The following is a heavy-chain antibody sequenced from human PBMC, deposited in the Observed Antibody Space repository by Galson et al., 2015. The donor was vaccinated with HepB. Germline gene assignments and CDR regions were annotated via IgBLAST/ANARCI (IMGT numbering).Heavy chain of an antibody. Sequence: SLRLSCAASGFTFRDYAMSWVRQAPGKGLEWVSLISSGGTIVYADSVKGRFTISRDNSKNALFLQMNSLRAEDTAIYYCAKDSDYGGVSGGVFDIWGQGTMVTVSS. CDR2: ISSGGTI. CDR3: AKDSDYGGVSGGVFDI. J-gene: IGHJ3*02. V-gene: IGHV3-23*01. D-gene: IGHD4-23*01. CDR1: GFTFRDYA.